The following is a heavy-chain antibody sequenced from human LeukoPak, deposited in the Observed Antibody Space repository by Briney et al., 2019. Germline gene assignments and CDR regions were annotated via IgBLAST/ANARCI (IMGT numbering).Heavy chain of an antibody. CDR2: INLDGSNT. D-gene: IGHD3-10*01. CDR3: ARDRTDDVGRNYHPMFDL. J-gene: IGHJ3*01. V-gene: IGHV3-74*01. Sequence: GGSLRLSCAASGFTFSSHWMHWVRQVPGRGPVWVSRINLDGSNTIYADSVKGRFTISRYNAKNTLHLQMSSLRAEDTALYYCARDRTDDVGRNYHPMFDLWGQGTMVTVSS. CDR1: GFTFSSHW.